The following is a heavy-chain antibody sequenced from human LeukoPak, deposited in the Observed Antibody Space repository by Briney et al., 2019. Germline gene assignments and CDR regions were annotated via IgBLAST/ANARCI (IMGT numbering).Heavy chain of an antibody. J-gene: IGHJ4*02. CDR2: ISNNGGST. CDR3: VKSYSTGWYYDY. D-gene: IGHD6-19*01. Sequence: GGSPRLSCSASGFTFKNYDMHWVRQAPGKGLEYVSAISNNGGSTNYADPVKGRFTISRDNSKNTLYLQMSSLRAEDTAVYYCVKSYSTGWYYDYWGQGTLVTVSS. V-gene: IGHV3-64D*06. CDR1: GFTFKNYD.